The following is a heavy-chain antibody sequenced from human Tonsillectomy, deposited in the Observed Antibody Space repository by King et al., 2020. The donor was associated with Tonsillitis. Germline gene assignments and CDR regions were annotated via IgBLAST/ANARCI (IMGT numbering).Heavy chain of an antibody. Sequence: VQLVESGGGLVKPGGSLRLSCAASGFTFSSYSMNWVRQAPGKGLEWVSSISSSSSYIYYADSLRGRFTISRDNAKNSLYLQMNSLRAEDTTVYYCAGDYGSGKYPPFDYWGQGTPVTVSS. CDR2: ISSSSSYI. V-gene: IGHV3-21*01. D-gene: IGHD3-10*01. J-gene: IGHJ4*02. CDR3: AGDYGSGKYPPFDY. CDR1: GFTFSSYS.